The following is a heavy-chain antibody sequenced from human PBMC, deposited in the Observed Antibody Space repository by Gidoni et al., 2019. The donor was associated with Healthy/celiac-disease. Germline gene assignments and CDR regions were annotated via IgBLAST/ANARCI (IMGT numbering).Heavy chain of an antibody. D-gene: IGHD2-15*01. Sequence: EVQMVESGGGLVKHGGSLRLSCAASGVTFSNSWMNWVGQAPRKGLEWAGRIKSKTGGGTTDYPAPFKGRFTIARDDSKNTLYLQMNSLNTEDTAVCYCTTDQEDSPDYWGQGTLVTVSS. CDR1: GVTFSNSW. CDR3: TTDQEDSPDY. CDR2: IKSKTGGGTT. V-gene: IGHV3-15*07. J-gene: IGHJ4*02.